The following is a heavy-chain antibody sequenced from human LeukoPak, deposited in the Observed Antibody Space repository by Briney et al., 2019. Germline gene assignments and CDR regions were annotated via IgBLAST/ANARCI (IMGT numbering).Heavy chain of an antibody. Sequence: GGSLRLSCAASGLTFSTYTLNWVRQAPGKGLEWVSSISSSSSYIYYADSVKGRFTISRDNAKNSLYLQMNSLRAEDTAVYYCARDLAFNYFDYWGQGTLVTVSS. J-gene: IGHJ4*02. CDR2: ISSSSSYI. CDR3: ARDLAFNYFDY. CDR1: GLTFSTYT. V-gene: IGHV3-21*01.